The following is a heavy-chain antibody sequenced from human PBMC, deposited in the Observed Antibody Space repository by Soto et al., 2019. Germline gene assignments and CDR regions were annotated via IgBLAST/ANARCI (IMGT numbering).Heavy chain of an antibody. CDR3: AXDSSGWYADRYYYYGMDV. Sequence: PSQTLSRTCAISGDSVSSNSAAWNWIRQSPSRGLEWLGRTYYRSKWYNDYAVSVKSRITINPDTSKNQFSLQLNSVTPEDTAVYYCAXDSSGWYADRYYYYGMDVWGQGTTVTV. V-gene: IGHV6-1*01. D-gene: IGHD6-19*01. CDR1: GDSVSSNSAA. J-gene: IGHJ6*02. CDR2: TYYRSKWYN.